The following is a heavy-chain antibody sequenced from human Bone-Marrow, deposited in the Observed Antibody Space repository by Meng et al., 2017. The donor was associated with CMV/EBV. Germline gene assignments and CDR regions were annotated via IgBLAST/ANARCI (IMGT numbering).Heavy chain of an antibody. V-gene: IGHV3-48*03. CDR3: AKWVGYYYDSSGYLDY. D-gene: IGHD3-22*01. J-gene: IGHJ4*02. Sequence: GGSLRLSCAASGFTFSSYEMNWVRQAPGKGLEWVSYISSSGSTIYYADSVKGRFTISRDNSKNTLYLQMNSLRAEDTAVYYCAKWVGYYYDSSGYLDYWGQGTLVTVSS. CDR2: ISSSGSTI. CDR1: GFTFSSYE.